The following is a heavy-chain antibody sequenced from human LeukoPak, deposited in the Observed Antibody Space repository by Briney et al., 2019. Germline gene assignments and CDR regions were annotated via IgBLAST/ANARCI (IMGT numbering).Heavy chain of an antibody. CDR1: GFTFSGSA. J-gene: IGHJ4*02. D-gene: IGHD3-22*01. CDR2: IRSKANNYAT. CDR3: TRRNKDDSSGYYYD. V-gene: IGHV3-73*01. Sequence: PGGSLRLSCAASGFTFSGSAMHWVRQASGKGLEWVGRIRSKANNYATAYAASVKGRFTISREDSKNTAYLQMISLKTEDTAVYYCTRRNKDDSSGYYYDWGQGTLVTVSS.